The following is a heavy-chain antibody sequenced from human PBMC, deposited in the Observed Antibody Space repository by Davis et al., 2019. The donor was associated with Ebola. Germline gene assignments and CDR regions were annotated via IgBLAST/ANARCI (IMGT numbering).Heavy chain of an antibody. J-gene: IGHJ3*02. CDR3: ARHRSGWKGTTAYLAFDI. Sequence: PGGSLRLSCKGSGYSFTSYWIGWVRQMPGKGLEWMGIIYPGDSDTRYSPSFQGQVTISADKSISTAYLQWSSLKASDTTMYYCARHRSGWKGTTAYLAFDIWGQGTMVTVSS. D-gene: IGHD1-7*01. CDR1: GYSFTSYW. V-gene: IGHV5-51*01. CDR2: IYPGDSDT.